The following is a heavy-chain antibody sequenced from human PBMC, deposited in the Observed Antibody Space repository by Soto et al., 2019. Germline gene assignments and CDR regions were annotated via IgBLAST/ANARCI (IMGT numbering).Heavy chain of an antibody. CDR1: GGSISTYY. D-gene: IGHD2-21*02. V-gene: IGHV4-59*12. CDR2: IYYSGST. Sequence: SETLSLTCTVSGGSISTYYWSWIRQPPGRGLEWIGYIYYSGSTSYNPSLKSRVTISVDTSKNQFSLKLRSVTAEDTAVYYCAREETAWPLAYGLDVWGQGTTVTVSS. J-gene: IGHJ6*02. CDR3: AREETAWPLAYGLDV.